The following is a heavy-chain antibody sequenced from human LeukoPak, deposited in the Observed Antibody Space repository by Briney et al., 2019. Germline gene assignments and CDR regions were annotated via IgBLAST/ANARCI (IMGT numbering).Heavy chain of an antibody. V-gene: IGHV1-8*01. CDR1: GYTFTSYD. CDR2: MNPNSGDT. Sequence: ASVTVSCTASGYTFTSYDINWVRQATGQGLEWMGWMNPNSGDTGYAQKFQDRVTMTRSTSINTAYMELSSLRSEDTAVYYCARGRGRNTIFGVVISPDNGMDVWGQGTTVTVSS. CDR3: ARGRGRNTIFGVVISPDNGMDV. D-gene: IGHD3-3*01. J-gene: IGHJ6*02.